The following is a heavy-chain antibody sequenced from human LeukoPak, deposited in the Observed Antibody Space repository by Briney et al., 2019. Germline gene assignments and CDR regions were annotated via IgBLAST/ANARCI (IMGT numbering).Heavy chain of an antibody. V-gene: IGHV4-59*08. Sequence: SETLSLTCTVSGGSINDASWNWIRQPPGQGLEWIGYIYHSGGTNYNPSLKSRVTISLDTSKNQFSLKLSSVTAADTAVYYCGRHFTGTSGNYYTDSWGQGTLVTVSS. CDR2: IYHSGGT. D-gene: IGHD3-10*01. CDR1: GGSINDAS. J-gene: IGHJ5*01. CDR3: GRHFTGTSGNYYTDS.